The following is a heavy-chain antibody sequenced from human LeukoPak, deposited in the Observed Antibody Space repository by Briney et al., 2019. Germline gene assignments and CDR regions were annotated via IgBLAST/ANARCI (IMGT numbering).Heavy chain of an antibody. D-gene: IGHD3-3*01. CDR2: IYHSGST. V-gene: IGHV4-38-2*02. J-gene: IGHJ5*02. CDR1: GYSISSGYY. Sequence: SETLSLTCTVSGYSISSGYYWGWIRPPPGKGLEWIGSIYHSGSTYYNPSLKSRVTISVDTSKNQFSLKLSSVTAADTAVYYCARSNVLRFLEWPFWFDPWGQGTLVTVSS. CDR3: ARSNVLRFLEWPFWFDP.